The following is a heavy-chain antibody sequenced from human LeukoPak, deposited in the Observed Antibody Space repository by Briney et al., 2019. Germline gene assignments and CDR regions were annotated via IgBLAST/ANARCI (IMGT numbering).Heavy chain of an antibody. V-gene: IGHV1-2*06. CDR3: ARDEGYCSSTSCYVRYFQH. J-gene: IGHJ1*01. CDR1: GYTFTGYY. CDR2: INPNSGGT. Sequence: ASVKVSCKASGYTFTGYYMHWVRQAPGQGLEWMGRINPNSGGTNYAQKFQGRVTVTRDTSISTAYMELSRLRSDDTAVYYCARDEGYCSSTSCYVRYFQHWGQGTLVTVSS. D-gene: IGHD2-2*01.